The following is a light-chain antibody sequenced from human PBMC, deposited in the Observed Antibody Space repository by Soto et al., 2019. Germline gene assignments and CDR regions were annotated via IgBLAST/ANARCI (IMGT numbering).Light chain of an antibody. Sequence: DIQMTQSPSSLSASEVDRVTITCQSSHDVSRNLNWFQQKPGEAPQLLIYDASNLERGVPSRFSGSGSGTDFTLTISSLQPEDVATYYCQQYNSMLSFGGGTEVEIK. CDR2: DAS. CDR1: HDVSRN. J-gene: IGKJ4*01. V-gene: IGKV1-33*01. CDR3: QQYNSMLS.